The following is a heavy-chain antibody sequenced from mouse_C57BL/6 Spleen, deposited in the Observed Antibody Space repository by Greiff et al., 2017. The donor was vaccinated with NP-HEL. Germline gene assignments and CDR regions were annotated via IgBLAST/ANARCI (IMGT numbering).Heavy chain of an antibody. Sequence: QVQLKQPGAELVRPGSSVKLSCKASGYTFTSYWMHWVKQRPIQGLEWIGHIAPSDSETHYNQKFKDKATLTVDKSSSTAYMQLSSLTSEDSAVYYCARSLYYGSSYGYFDVWGTGTTVTVSS. CDR2: IAPSDSET. CDR3: ARSLYYGSSYGYFDV. J-gene: IGHJ1*03. D-gene: IGHD1-1*01. V-gene: IGHV1-52*01. CDR1: GYTFTSYW.